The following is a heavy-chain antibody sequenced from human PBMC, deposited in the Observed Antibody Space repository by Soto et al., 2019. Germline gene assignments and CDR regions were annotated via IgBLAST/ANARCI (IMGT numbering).Heavy chain of an antibody. J-gene: IGHJ5*02. CDR3: AREAILGRVVWFDP. CDR2: LDPEDGET. V-gene: IGHV1-24*01. D-gene: IGHD3-3*01. Sequence: GASVKVSCKVSGYTLTELSIHWVRQAPGKGLEWMGGLDPEDGETIYAQKFQGRVTMTEDTSTDTAYMKLSSLRSEDTAVYYCAREAILGRVVWFDPWGQGTLVTVSS. CDR1: GYTLTELS.